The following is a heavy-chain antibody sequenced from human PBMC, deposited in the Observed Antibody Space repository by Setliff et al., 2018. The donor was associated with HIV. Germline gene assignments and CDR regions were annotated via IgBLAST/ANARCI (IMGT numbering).Heavy chain of an antibody. CDR1: GFIFGSYW. V-gene: IGHV3-7*03. Sequence: GGSLRLSCAAFGFIFGSYWMHWVRQTPEKGLEWVANIKQDGREKYYADSVKGRFTISRDNAKGSLYLQMNSLRAEDTAIYFCVRDGNGSWNDLDHWGQGTLVTVSS. D-gene: IGHD1-1*01. CDR3: VRDGNGSWNDLDH. J-gene: IGHJ4*02. CDR2: IKQDGREK.